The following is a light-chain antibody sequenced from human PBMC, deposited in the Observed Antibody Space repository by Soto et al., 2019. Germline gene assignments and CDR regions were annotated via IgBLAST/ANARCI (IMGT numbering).Light chain of an antibody. CDR2: DVS. Sequence: QSVLTQPPSVSGSPGQSVTISCTGTSSDVGGYNYVAWYQQHPGKAPKVMIYDVSNRPSGVSNRFSGSKSGNTASLTISGLQAEDEADYYCSSYTSSSTPYVFGTGTKVTVL. J-gene: IGLJ1*01. CDR1: SSDVGGYNY. V-gene: IGLV2-14*01. CDR3: SSYTSSSTPYV.